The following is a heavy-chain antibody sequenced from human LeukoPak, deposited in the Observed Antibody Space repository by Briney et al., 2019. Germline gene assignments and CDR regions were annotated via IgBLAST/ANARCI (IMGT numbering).Heavy chain of an antibody. Sequence: PSETLSLTCTVSGGSISSSSYYWGWIRQPPGKGLEWIGSIYYSGSTYYNPSLKSRVTISVDTSKNQFSLKLSSVTAADTAVYYCARVRDCSGVSCYWVDYWGQGTLVTVSS. CDR3: ARVRDCSGVSCYWVDY. J-gene: IGHJ4*02. CDR1: GGSISSSSYY. D-gene: IGHD2-15*01. V-gene: IGHV4-39*07. CDR2: IYYSGST.